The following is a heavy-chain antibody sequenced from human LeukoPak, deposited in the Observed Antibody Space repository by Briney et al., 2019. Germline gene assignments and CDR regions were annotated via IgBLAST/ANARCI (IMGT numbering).Heavy chain of an antibody. D-gene: IGHD2-8*01. CDR2: INPNSGGT. CDR1: VYSFTDFY. J-gene: IGHJ4*02. Sequence: GASVKVSCKASVYSFTDFYMHWVRQAPGQGLEWMGRINPNSGGTNYAQKFQGRVTMTRDRSISTAYMELSRLRSDDTAVYYCASSGGDYCSNGVCWADYWGQGTLVTVSS. CDR3: ASSGGDYCSNGVCWADY. V-gene: IGHV1-2*06.